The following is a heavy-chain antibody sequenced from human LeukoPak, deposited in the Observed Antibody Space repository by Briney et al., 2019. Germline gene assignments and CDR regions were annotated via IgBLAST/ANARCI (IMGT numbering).Heavy chain of an antibody. Sequence: ASVTVSCKASGGTFSSYAISWVRQAPGQGLEWMGGIIPIFGTANYAQKFQGRVTITADESTSTAYMELSSLRSEDTAVYYCARSVGGSGSYWFDPWGQGTLVTVSS. D-gene: IGHD3-10*01. CDR2: IIPIFGTA. CDR1: GGTFSSYA. V-gene: IGHV1-69*13. J-gene: IGHJ5*02. CDR3: ARSVGGSGSYWFDP.